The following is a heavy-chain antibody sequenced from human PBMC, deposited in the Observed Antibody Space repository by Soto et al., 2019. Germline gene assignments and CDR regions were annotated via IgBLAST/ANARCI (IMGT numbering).Heavy chain of an antibody. D-gene: IGHD3-10*01. Sequence: GGSLRLSCAASGFTFSSYAMSWVRQAPGKGLEWVSAISGSGGSTYYADSVKGRFTISRDNSKNTLYLQMNSLRAEDTAVYHCAKDRRYYYGSGSYSPFDYWGQGTLVTVSS. CDR1: GFTFSSYA. CDR2: ISGSGGST. V-gene: IGHV3-23*01. CDR3: AKDRRYYYGSGSYSPFDY. J-gene: IGHJ4*02.